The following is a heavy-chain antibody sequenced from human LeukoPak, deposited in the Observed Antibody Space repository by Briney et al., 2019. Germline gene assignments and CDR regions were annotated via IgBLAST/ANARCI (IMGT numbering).Heavy chain of an antibody. CDR2: ISSSSDYI. J-gene: IGHJ4*02. V-gene: IGHV3-21*01. D-gene: IGHD2-2*02. Sequence: PGGSLRLSCAASGFTFSTYTINWVRQAPGKGLEWVSSISSSSDYIYYADSVKGRFTISRDNAKKSLSLQMNSLRAEDTAVYSCARGYCTSSSCYNDYWGQGTLVTVSS. CDR1: GFTFSTYT. CDR3: ARGYCTSSSCYNDY.